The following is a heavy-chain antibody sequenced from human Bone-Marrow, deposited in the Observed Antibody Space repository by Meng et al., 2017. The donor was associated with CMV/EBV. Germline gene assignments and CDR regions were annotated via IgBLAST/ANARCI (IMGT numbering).Heavy chain of an antibody. V-gene: IGHV3-11*04. CDR2: ISSSGSTI. D-gene: IGHD2/OR15-2a*01. Sequence: GESLKISCAASGFTFSDYYMSWIRQAPGKGLEWVSYISSSGSTIYYADSVKGRFTISRDNAKNSLYLQLSSLRAEDTAVYYCATFRCSGNRCFSSYFYYGMDAWGQGTTVTV. CDR1: GFTFSDYY. CDR3: ATFRCSGNRCFSSYFYYGMDA. J-gene: IGHJ6*02.